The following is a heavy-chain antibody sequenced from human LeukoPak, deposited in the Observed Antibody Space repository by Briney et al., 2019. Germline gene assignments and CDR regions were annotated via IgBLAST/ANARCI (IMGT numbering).Heavy chain of an antibody. CDR2: ISAYNGNT. J-gene: IGHJ4*02. CDR3: ARDNDSRDPPHFDY. V-gene: IGHV1-18*01. CDR1: VYTFTSYG. Sequence: ASVKVSCKASVYTFTSYGISWVRQAPGQGLEWMGWISAYNGNTNYAQKLQGRVTITADKSTRTAYMELSSLRSEDTAVYYCARDNDSRDPPHFDYWGQGTLVTVSS. D-gene: IGHD3-16*01.